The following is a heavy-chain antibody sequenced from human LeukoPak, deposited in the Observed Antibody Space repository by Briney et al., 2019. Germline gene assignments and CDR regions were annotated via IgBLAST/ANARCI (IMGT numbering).Heavy chain of an antibody. V-gene: IGHV4-39*07. CDR2: IYYSGSN. CDR1: GGSIRSISHY. CDR3: ATRPPGIIGFDP. D-gene: IGHD3-10*01. J-gene: IGHJ5*02. Sequence: PSETLSLTCTVSGGSIRSISHYWGWIRQPPGKRLEWIGTIYYSGSNYYNPSLQSRVTISVDTSKNQFSLKLSSVTAADTAVYYCATRPPGIIGFDPWGQGTLVTVSS.